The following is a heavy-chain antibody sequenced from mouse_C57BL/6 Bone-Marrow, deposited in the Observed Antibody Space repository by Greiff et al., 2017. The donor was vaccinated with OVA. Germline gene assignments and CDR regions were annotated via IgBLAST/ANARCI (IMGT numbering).Heavy chain of an antibody. Sequence: EVKLVESGPGLVKPSQSLSLTCSVTGYSITSGYYWNWIRQFPGNKLEWMGYISYDGSNNYNPSLKNRISITRDTSKNQFFLKLNSVTTEDTATYYCARRDDGYPAWFAYWGQGTLVTVSA. CDR2: ISYDGSN. CDR1: GYSITSGYY. D-gene: IGHD2-3*01. CDR3: ARRDDGYPAWFAY. J-gene: IGHJ3*01. V-gene: IGHV3-6*01.